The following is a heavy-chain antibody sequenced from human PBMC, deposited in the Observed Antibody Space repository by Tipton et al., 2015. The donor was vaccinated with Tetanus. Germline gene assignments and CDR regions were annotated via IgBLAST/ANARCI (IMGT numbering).Heavy chain of an antibody. D-gene: IGHD2-8*02. CDR3: AGVTAQRTELYFEH. V-gene: IGHV4-59*01. CDR2: THHSGNT. J-gene: IGHJ1*01. CDR1: GASIRSYY. Sequence: TLSLTCSVSGASIRSYYWNWIRQVPGKGLEWIGYTHHSGNTNYNPSLKSRVTISMDRSENQISLKMTSVTAADTAVYYCAGVTAQRTELYFEHWGQGTRVTVSS.